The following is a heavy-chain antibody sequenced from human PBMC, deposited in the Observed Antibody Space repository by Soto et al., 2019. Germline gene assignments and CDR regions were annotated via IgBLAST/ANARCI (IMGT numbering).Heavy chain of an antibody. CDR2: IDPSDSHT. CDR1: GYSFNIYW. D-gene: IGHD3-3*01. Sequence: PGDSLKISCQGSGYSFNIYWITWLRQIPWKGLEWMGRIDPSDSHTNYSPSFQGHVAMSADKYVSTAYLQWSSLKASDTAMYYCARHCTNYDFWSGYQYYYYYGMDVCGQGTRVTGSS. CDR3: ARHCTNYDFWSGYQYYYYYGMDV. J-gene: IGHJ6*02. V-gene: IGHV5-10-1*01.